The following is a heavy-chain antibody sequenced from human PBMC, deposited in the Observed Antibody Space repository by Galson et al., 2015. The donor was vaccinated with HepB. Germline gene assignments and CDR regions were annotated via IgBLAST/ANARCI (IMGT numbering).Heavy chain of an antibody. D-gene: IGHD1-26*01. J-gene: IGHJ5*02. CDR3: AKGALGLIVGAPGWFDP. Sequence: SLRLSCAASGFTFDDYAMHWVRQAPGKGLEWVSGISWNSGSIGYADSVKGRFTISRDNAKNSLYLQMNSLRAEDTALYYCAKGALGLIVGAPGWFDPWGQGTLVTVSS. CDR2: ISWNSGSI. V-gene: IGHV3-9*01. CDR1: GFTFDDYA.